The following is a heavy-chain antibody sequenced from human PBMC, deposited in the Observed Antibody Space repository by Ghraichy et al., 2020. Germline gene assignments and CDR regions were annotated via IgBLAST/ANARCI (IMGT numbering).Heavy chain of an antibody. CDR2: IWYDGSDK. J-gene: IGHJ6*03. CDR3: ARAWLTTTAYMDV. D-gene: IGHD3-9*01. Sequence: LTCAASGVTFSDYGMHWVRQAPGKGLEWLAVIWYDGSDKYYTDSVKGRFTISRDNSKNTLYLQMNSLRVEDTAVYYCARAWLTTTAYMDVWGKGTTVTVSS. V-gene: IGHV3-33*01. CDR1: GVTFSDYG.